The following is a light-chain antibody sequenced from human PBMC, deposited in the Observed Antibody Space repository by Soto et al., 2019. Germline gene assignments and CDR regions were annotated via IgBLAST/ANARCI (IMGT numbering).Light chain of an antibody. V-gene: IGKV3-11*01. CDR2: DTS. CDR3: QQRSTCPYT. CDR1: QSVRSY. J-gene: IGKJ2*01. Sequence: EIVLTQSPATLSLSPGERATLSCRASQSVRSYLAWYQKKPGQGPRLLIYDTSKRASGIPARFSGSGSGTDFTLTISSLEPEDFAVYYCQQRSTCPYTFGQGTKLEIK.